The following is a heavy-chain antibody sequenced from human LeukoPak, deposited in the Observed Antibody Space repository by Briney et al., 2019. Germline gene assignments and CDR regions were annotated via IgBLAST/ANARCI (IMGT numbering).Heavy chain of an antibody. CDR3: ARDEYGDSTTDY. V-gene: IGHV1-69*13. CDR2: IIPIFGTA. Sequence: SVKVSCKASGGTFSSYAISWVRQAPGQGLEWMGGIIPIFGTANYAQKFQGRVTITADESTSTAYMELSSLRSEDTAVYYCARDEYGDSTTDYWGQGTLVTVSS. D-gene: IGHD4-17*01. CDR1: GGTFSSYA. J-gene: IGHJ4*02.